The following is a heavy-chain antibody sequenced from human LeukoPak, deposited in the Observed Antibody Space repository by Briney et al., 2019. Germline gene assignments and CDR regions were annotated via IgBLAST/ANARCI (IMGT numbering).Heavy chain of an antibody. CDR2: INHSGST. CDR3: ARLRMVRGVNHGMDV. V-gene: IGHV4-34*01. CDR1: GGSFSGYY. Sequence: SETLSLTCAVYGGSFSGYYWSWIRQPPGKGPEWIGEINHSGSTNYNPSLESRVTISVDTSKNQFSLKLSSVTAADTAVYYCARLRMVRGVNHGMDVWGKGTTVTVSS. J-gene: IGHJ6*04. D-gene: IGHD3-10*01.